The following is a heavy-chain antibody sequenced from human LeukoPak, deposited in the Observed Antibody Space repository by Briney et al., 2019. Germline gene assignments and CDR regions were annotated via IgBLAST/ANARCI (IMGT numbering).Heavy chain of an antibody. CDR1: GFTFSSYT. Sequence: PGGSLRLSCAASGFTFSSYTMSWVRQAPGKGLEWVSAISGSGGSTYYADSVKGRFTISRDNPKNTLYLQMNSLRAEDTAVYYCAKESTVTTYIDYWGQGTLVTVSS. CDR2: ISGSGGST. CDR3: AKESTVTTYIDY. J-gene: IGHJ4*02. V-gene: IGHV3-23*01. D-gene: IGHD4-17*01.